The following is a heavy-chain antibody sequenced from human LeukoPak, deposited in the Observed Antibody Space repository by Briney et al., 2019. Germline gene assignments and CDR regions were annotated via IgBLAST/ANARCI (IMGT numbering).Heavy chain of an antibody. CDR2: ISAYNGNT. V-gene: IGHV1-18*01. Sequence: ASVKVSCKASGYTFTSYGISWVRQAPGQGLEWMGWISAYNGNTNYAQKLQGRVTMTTDTSTSTAYMGLRSLRSDDTAVYYCARDDVEIKSRNYYYYYGMDVWGQGTTVTVSS. D-gene: IGHD2-2*01. CDR3: ARDDVEIKSRNYYYYYGMDV. CDR1: GYTFTSYG. J-gene: IGHJ6*02.